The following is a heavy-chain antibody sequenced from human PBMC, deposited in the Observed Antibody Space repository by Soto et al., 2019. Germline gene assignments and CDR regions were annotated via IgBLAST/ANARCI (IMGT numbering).Heavy chain of an antibody. Sequence: RASLKVSCKASGGTFSSYAISWVRQAAGEGLGGMGGICPIFGTVNYAQRFEGRVMITAEESTSTAYRELSSLRSEDTAVYYCAREIFGARGGMDVWGQGTTVTVSS. D-gene: IGHD3-3*01. J-gene: IGHJ6*02. CDR3: AREIFGARGGMDV. CDR2: ICPIFGTV. V-gene: IGHV1-69*13. CDR1: GGTFSSYA.